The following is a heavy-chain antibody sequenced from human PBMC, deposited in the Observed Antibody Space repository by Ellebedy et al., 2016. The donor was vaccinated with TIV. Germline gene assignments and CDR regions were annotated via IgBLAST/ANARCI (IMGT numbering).Heavy chain of an antibody. Sequence: GGSLRLSCAASGFTFSSYWMSWVRQAPGKGLEWVAVISYDGSNKYYADSVKGRFTISRDNSKNTLYLQMNSLRAEDTAVYYCAKAKYGYYYFDYWGQGTLVTVSS. J-gene: IGHJ4*02. D-gene: IGHD3-22*01. CDR3: AKAKYGYYYFDY. CDR1: GFTFSSYW. V-gene: IGHV3-30*18. CDR2: ISYDGSNK.